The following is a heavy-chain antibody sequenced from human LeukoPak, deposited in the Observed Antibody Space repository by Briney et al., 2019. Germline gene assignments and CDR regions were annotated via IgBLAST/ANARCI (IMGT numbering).Heavy chain of an antibody. J-gene: IGHJ6*03. CDR3: ARVGYCSSTSCYDYYYYMDV. CDR1: GFTVSSNY. Sequence: AGGSLRLSCAASGFTVSSNYMSWVRQAPGKGLEWVSVIYSGGSTYYADSVKGRFTISRDNAKNSLYLQMNSLRAEDTAVYYCARVGYCSSTSCYDYYYYMDVWGKGTTVTISS. V-gene: IGHV3-53*01. CDR2: IYSGGST. D-gene: IGHD2-2*01.